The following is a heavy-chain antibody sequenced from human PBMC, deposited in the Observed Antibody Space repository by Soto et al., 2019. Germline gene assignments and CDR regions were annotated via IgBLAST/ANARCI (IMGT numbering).Heavy chain of an antibody. CDR3: AVGRGHLWLRLDY. CDR1: GDTFTNYG. V-gene: IGHV1-18*01. CDR2: ISGYNGNT. J-gene: IGHJ4*02. Sequence: QVQLVQSGAEVKKPGASVKVSCKASGDTFTNYGISWVRQAPGQGLEWMGWISGYNGNTNYALKLQARVTMTTDTSTNTAYMELKSLRSDDTAVYYCAVGRGHLWLRLDYWGQGTLVTVSS. D-gene: IGHD5-12*01.